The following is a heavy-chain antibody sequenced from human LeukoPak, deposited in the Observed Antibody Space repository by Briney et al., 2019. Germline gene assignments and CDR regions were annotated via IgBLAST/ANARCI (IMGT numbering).Heavy chain of an antibody. CDR2: ISGSGGST. Sequence: GGSLRLSCAASGFTFSSYAMSWVRQAPGKGLEWVSAISGSGGSTYYADSVKGRLTISRDNSKNTLYLQMNSLRAEDTAVYYCAKVKLVVPAAMNDYWGQGTLVTVSS. D-gene: IGHD2-2*01. CDR3: AKVKLVVPAAMNDY. CDR1: GFTFSSYA. J-gene: IGHJ4*02. V-gene: IGHV3-23*01.